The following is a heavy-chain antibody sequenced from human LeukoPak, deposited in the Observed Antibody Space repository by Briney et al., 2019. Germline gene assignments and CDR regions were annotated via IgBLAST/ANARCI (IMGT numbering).Heavy chain of an antibody. Sequence: GGSLRLSCAASGFTFSSYSMNWVRQAPGKGLEWVSSISSSSSYIYYADSVEGRFTISRDNAKNSLYPQMNSLRAEDTAVYYCARDFVVVVAATLSGIRYGMDVWGQGTTVTVSS. CDR3: ARDFVVVVAATLSGIRYGMDV. CDR1: GFTFSSYS. CDR2: ISSSSSYI. V-gene: IGHV3-21*01. D-gene: IGHD2-15*01. J-gene: IGHJ6*02.